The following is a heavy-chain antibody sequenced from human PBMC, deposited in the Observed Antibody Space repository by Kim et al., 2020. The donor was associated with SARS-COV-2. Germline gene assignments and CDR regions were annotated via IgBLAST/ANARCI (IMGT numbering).Heavy chain of an antibody. CDR3: ARDDYVWGSYRYQGANWFDP. CDR2: ISSSSSTI. J-gene: IGHJ5*02. CDR1: GFTFSSYS. V-gene: IGHV3-48*02. Sequence: GGSLRLSYAASGFTFSSYSMNWVRQAPGKGLEWVSYISSSSSTIYYADSVKGRFTISRDNAKNSLYLQMNSLRDEDTAVYYCARDDYVWGSYRYQGANWFDPWGQGTLVTVSS. D-gene: IGHD3-16*02.